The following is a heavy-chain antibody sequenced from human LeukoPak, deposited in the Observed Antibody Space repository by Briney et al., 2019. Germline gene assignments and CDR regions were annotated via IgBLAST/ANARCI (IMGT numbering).Heavy chain of an antibody. CDR1: GYSITGGHY. Sequence: PSETLSLTCAVSGYSITGGHYWGWIRQTPGKGLEWIGSLFHSGSPNYTPSHKSRVTISVDTSKNLFSLRLNSVTAADTAVYYCARGLIGTFSTGLFYYYMDVWGKGTTVTVSS. CDR3: ARGLIGTFSTGLFYYYMDV. CDR2: LFHSGSP. J-gene: IGHJ6*03. D-gene: IGHD3-10*01. V-gene: IGHV4-38-2*01.